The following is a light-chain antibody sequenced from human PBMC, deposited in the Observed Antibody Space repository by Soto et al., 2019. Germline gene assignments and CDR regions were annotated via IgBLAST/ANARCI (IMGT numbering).Light chain of an antibody. V-gene: IGKV3-20*01. Sequence: EIVLTQSPGTLSLSPGERATLSCRASQSVSSSYLAWYQQKPGQAPRLLIYGASGRATGIPDRFSGSGSGTDFTLTISRLKHEDFAVYYWQQYGSSPRFTFGPGTKVDIK. CDR1: QSVSSSY. CDR3: QQYGSSPRFT. J-gene: IGKJ3*01. CDR2: GAS.